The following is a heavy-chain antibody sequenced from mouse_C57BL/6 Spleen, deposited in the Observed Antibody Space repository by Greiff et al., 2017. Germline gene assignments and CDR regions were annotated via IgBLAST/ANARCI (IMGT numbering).Heavy chain of an antibody. CDR1: GYSITSGYY. CDR2: ISYYGSN. D-gene: IGHD1-1*01. V-gene: IGHV3-6*01. J-gene: IGHJ1*03. Sequence: EVQLVESGPGLVKPSQSLSLTCSVTGYSITSGYYWNWIRQFPGNKLEWMGYISYYGSNNSNPSLKNRISLTRDTSKNQFFLKLNSVTTEDTATYYCAREAYGSSYWYFDVWGTGTTVTVSS. CDR3: AREAYGSSYWYFDV.